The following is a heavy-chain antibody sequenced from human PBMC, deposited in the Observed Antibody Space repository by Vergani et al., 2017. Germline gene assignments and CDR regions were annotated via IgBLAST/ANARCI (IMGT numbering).Heavy chain of an antibody. CDR1: GGSISSGGYS. D-gene: IGHD4-23*01. CDR2: IYHSGST. Sequence: QVQLQESGPGLVKPSETLSLTCAVSGGSISSGGYSWSWIRQPPGKGLEWIGYIYHSGSTYYNPSLKSRVTISVDRSKNQFSLKLSSVTAADTAVYYCALAHYGGNWFDPWGQGTLVTVSS. V-gene: IGHV4-30-2*01. J-gene: IGHJ5*02. CDR3: ALAHYGGNWFDP.